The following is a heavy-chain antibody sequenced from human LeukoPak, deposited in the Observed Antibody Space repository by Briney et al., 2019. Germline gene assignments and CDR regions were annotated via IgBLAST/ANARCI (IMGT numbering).Heavy chain of an antibody. J-gene: IGHJ5*02. CDR3: ARGDYDFWSGP. CDR2: INHSEST. V-gene: IGHV4-34*01. CDR1: GGSFSDYY. Sequence: TSETLSLTCAVYGGSFSDYYWSWIRQPPGKGLEWIGEINHSESTNYNPSLKTRVTISVDTSKNQFSLKLSSVTAADTAVYYCARGDYDFWSGPWGQGTLVTVSS. D-gene: IGHD3-3*01.